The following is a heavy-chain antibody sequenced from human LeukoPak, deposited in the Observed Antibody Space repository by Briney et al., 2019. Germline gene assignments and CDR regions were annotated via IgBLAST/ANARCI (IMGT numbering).Heavy chain of an antibody. CDR2: ISSSSSTI. J-gene: IGHJ4*02. Sequence: GGSLRLSCAASGFTFSSYSMNWVRQAPGKGLEWVSYISSSSSTIYYADSVKGRFTISRDNAKNSLYLQMNSLRAEDTAVYYCARGDNWNPPDYWGQGTLVTVSS. CDR1: GFTFSSYS. D-gene: IGHD1-20*01. V-gene: IGHV3-48*01. CDR3: ARGDNWNPPDY.